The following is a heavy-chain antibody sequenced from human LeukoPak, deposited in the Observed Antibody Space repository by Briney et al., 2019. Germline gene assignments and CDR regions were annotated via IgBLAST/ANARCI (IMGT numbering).Heavy chain of an antibody. CDR2: IYPGDSDT. CDR1: GYSFTSYW. J-gene: IGHJ5*02. D-gene: IGHD3-16*02. V-gene: IGHV5-51*01. CDR3: ARLAADYDYVWGSYRLDSYNWFDP. Sequence: GESLEISCKGSGYSFTSYWIGWVRQMPGKGLEWMGIIYPGDSDTRYSPSFQGQVTISADKSISTAYLQWSSLKASDTAMYYCARLAADYDYVWGSYRLDSYNWFDPWGQGTLVTVSS.